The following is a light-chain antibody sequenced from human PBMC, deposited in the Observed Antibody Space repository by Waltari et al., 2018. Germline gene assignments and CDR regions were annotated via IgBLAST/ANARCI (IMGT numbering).Light chain of an antibody. Sequence: QSGLTQPASVSGSPGQSITISCTGTSSDVGNYNLVSWYQQYPGKAPKLMVYEVTKRTSGVSDRFSGSNSGNTASLTIYGLQSEDEADYYCCSYAGLGIYVFGTGTKVTVL. CDR2: EVT. CDR1: SSDVGNYNL. V-gene: IGLV2-23*02. CDR3: CSYAGLGIYV. J-gene: IGLJ1*01.